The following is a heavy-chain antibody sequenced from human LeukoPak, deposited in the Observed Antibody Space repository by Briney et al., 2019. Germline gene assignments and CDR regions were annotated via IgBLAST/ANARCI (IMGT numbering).Heavy chain of an antibody. CDR3: ARGRPYFDY. CDR2: IYYSGST. J-gene: IGHJ4*02. CDR1: GGSISSYY. V-gene: IGHV4-59*01. Sequence: SETLSLTCTVSGGSISSYYWSWIRQPPGKGLGWIGYIYYSGSTNYNPSLKSRVTISVDTSKNQFSLKLSSVTAADTAVYYCARGRPYFDYWGQGALVTVSS.